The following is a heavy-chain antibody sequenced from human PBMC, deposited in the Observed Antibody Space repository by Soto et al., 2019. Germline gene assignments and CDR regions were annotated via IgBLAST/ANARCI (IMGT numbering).Heavy chain of an antibody. Sequence: QVQLQESGPGLVKPSGTLSLTCAVSGVSISSHDWWTWVRQPPGKGLEWIGESHQSGNTNYNSSRRSRVTISVDKSKNQFPLKLTSVTVADTAVYYCATRDSSRFYWGQGTLVTVSS. D-gene: IGHD6-13*01. J-gene: IGHJ4*02. CDR2: SHQSGNT. V-gene: IGHV4-4*02. CDR3: ATRDSSRFY. CDR1: GVSISSHDW.